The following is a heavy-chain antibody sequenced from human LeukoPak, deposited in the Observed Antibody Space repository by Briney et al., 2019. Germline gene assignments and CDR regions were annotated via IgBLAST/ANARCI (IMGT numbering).Heavy chain of an antibody. V-gene: IGHV1-69*05. CDR2: IIPIFGTA. CDR3: ARGTYYDILTGQYYYFDY. J-gene: IGHJ4*02. CDR1: GGTFSSYA. D-gene: IGHD3-9*01. Sequence: ASVKVSCEASGGTFSSYAISWVRQAPGQGLEWMGGIIPIFGTANYAQKFQGRVTITTDESTSTAYMELSSLRSEDTTVYYCARGTYYDILTGQYYYFDYWGQGTLVTVSS.